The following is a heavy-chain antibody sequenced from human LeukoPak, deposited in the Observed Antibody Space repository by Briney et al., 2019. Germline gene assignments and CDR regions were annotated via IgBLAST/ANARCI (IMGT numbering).Heavy chain of an antibody. J-gene: IGHJ4*02. CDR1: GFTVSSNY. D-gene: IGHD4-17*01. CDR3: ARGRDTVTLDY. V-gene: IGHV3-53*01. CDR2: IYSGGST. Sequence: PGGSLRLSCAASGFTVSSNYMSWVRQAPGKGLEWVSVIYSGGSTYYADSVKGRFTISRDNSKNTLYLQMNSLRAEDTAVYYRARGRDTVTLDYWGQGTLVTVSS.